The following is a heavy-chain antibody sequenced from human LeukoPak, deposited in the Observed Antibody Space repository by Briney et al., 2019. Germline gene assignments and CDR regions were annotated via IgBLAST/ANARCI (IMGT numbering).Heavy chain of an antibody. CDR3: ARAVSTHSDTMYYFDY. CDR2: VYPSGYT. D-gene: IGHD2-21*02. V-gene: IGHV4-59*01. J-gene: IGHJ4*02. Sequence: KPSETLSLTCTVSGASISSYYWGWIRQPPTKELEWIGYVYPSGYTNDNPSLRSRVTISLDTSKNQFSLRLTSVTAADTAVYYCARAVSTHSDTMYYFDYWGQGTLVTVSS. CDR1: GASISSYY.